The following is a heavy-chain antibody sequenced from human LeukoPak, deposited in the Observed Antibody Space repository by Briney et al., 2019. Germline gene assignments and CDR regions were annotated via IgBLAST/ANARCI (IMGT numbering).Heavy chain of an antibody. J-gene: IGHJ4*02. Sequence: SVKVSCKASGGTFSSYSLSWVRQAPGQGLEWMGRIIPILGIANYAQKFQGGATITADKSTSTGYMELSSLRSEDTAVYYCAREAGEFHYWGQGTLVTVSS. V-gene: IGHV1-69*04. CDR1: GGTFSSYS. CDR3: AREAGEFHY. D-gene: IGHD3-16*01. CDR2: IIPILGIA.